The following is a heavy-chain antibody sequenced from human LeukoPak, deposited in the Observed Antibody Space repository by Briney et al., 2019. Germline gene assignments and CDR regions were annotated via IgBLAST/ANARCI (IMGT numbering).Heavy chain of an antibody. CDR3: AKGGYSYAVNW. D-gene: IGHD5-18*01. J-gene: IGHJ4*02. Sequence: PGGSLRLSCAASGFTFSNFWMHWVRQAPGKGLVWVALIYGDGSFTRYADSVKGRFTISRDNAKNTVYLQMNSLRVEDTAVYYCAKGGYSYAVNWWGQGTLVTVSS. CDR2: IYGDGSFT. V-gene: IGHV3-74*01. CDR1: GFTFSNFW.